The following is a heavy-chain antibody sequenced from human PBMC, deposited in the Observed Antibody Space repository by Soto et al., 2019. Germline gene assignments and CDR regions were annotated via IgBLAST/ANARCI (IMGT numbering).Heavy chain of an antibody. CDR1: GDTFTNYD. CDR2: MNPNSGNT. Sequence: QVQLVQSGAEVKKPGASVKVSSKATGDTFTNYDIKWVRQATGQGLEWMGWMNPNSGNTGYAQKFQGRVTMIRNTSISTAYMELSSLRSEDTAVYYCARGRNGMDVWGQGTTVTVSS. CDR3: ARGRNGMDV. J-gene: IGHJ6*02. V-gene: IGHV1-8*01.